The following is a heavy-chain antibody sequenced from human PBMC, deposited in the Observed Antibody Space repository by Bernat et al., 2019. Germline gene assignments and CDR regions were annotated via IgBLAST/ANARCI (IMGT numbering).Heavy chain of an antibody. CDR2: IYYSGST. D-gene: IGHD6-13*01. Sequence: QLQLQESGPGLVKPSETLSLTCTVSGCSISSSSYYWGWIRQPPGKGLEWIGSIYYSGSTYYYPSLTSRVTISVDTSKNQFSLKLSSVTAADTAVYYCARLANWIRSSWYPDYWGQGTLVTVSS. CDR3: ARLANWIRSSWYPDY. V-gene: IGHV4-39*01. J-gene: IGHJ4*02. CDR1: GCSISSSSYY.